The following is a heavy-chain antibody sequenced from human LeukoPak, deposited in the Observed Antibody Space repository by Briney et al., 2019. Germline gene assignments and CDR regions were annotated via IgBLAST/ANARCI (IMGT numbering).Heavy chain of an antibody. V-gene: IGHV3-48*03. CDR3: ARLGSTGSYYRDFQY. J-gene: IGHJ1*01. CDR1: GFSSSDYE. CDR2: IGSGGDTI. Sequence: PGGFLRLSCAASGFSSSDYEMNWVRQAPGKGLEWVSYIGSGGDTIYYADSVKGRFTISRDNAKNSLYLQMNSLRAEDTGVYYCARLGSTGSYYRDFQYWGQGTLVTVSS. D-gene: IGHD1-26*01.